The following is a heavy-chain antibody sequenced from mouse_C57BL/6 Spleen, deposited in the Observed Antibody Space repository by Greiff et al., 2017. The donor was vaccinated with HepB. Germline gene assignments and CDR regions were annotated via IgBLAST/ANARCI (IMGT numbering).Heavy chain of an antibody. V-gene: IGHV1-76*01. D-gene: IGHD3-2*02. CDR3: ARDSSGPFAY. CDR1: GYTFTDYY. CDR2: IYPGSGNT. J-gene: IGHJ3*01. Sequence: QVQLKQSGAELVRPGASVKLSCKASGYTFTDYYINWVKQSPGQGLEWIARIYPGSGNTYYNEKFKGKATLTAEKSSSTAYMQLSSLTSEDSAVYFCARDSSGPFAYWGQGTLVTVSA.